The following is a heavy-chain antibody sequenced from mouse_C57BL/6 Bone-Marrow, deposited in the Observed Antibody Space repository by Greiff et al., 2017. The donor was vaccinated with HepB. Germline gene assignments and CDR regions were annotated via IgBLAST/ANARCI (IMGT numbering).Heavy chain of an antibody. V-gene: IGHV5-16*01. J-gene: IGHJ2*01. CDR2: INPDGSST. CDR3: ARAYYYGFDF. D-gene: IGHD1-1*01. CDR1: GFTFSDYY. Sequence: EVMLVESEGGLVQPGSSMKLSCTASGFTFSDYYMAWVRQVPEKGLEWVANINPDGSSTYYLDSLKSRSTISRDNAKNILYLQMSSLKSEDTATYYCARAYYYGFDFWGRGTALTVSS.